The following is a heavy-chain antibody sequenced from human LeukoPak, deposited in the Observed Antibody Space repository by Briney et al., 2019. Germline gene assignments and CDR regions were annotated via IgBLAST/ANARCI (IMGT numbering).Heavy chain of an antibody. D-gene: IGHD2-2*01. CDR2: TGYDGNNK. J-gene: IGHJ3*02. CDR1: GFTISSNG. Sequence: GGSLRLSCAASGFTISSNGIHWVRQAPGKGLEWVTFTGYDGNNKYYADSVKGRFTISRDDSKNTLYLQMNSLRAEDTAVYYCARRFCRSTSCYYAFDMWGQGTMVTVSS. V-gene: IGHV3-30*02. CDR3: ARRFCRSTSCYYAFDM.